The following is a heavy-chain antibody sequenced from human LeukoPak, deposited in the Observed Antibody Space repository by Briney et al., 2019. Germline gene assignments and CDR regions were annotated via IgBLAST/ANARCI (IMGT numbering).Heavy chain of an antibody. Sequence: PSETLSLTCAVYGGSFSGYYWSWIRQPPGKGLEWIGEINHSGSTNYNPSLESRVTISVDTSKNQFSLKLSSVTAADTAVYYCARDRKGPPIVVVVAATPGGFDPWGQGTLVTVSS. D-gene: IGHD2-15*01. CDR2: INHSGST. CDR3: ARDRKGPPIVVVVAATPGGFDP. CDR1: GGSFSGYY. V-gene: IGHV4-34*01. J-gene: IGHJ5*02.